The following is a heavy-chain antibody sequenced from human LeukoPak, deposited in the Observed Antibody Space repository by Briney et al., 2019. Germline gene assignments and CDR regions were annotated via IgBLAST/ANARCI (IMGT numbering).Heavy chain of an antibody. CDR1: GFTFSSYS. V-gene: IGHV3-21*01. CDR3: ARDLPPPGIAAAGRGIDY. CDR2: ISSSSSYI. Sequence: GGSLRLSCAASGFTFSSYSMNWVRQAPGKGLEWVSSISSSSSYIYYADSVKGRFTISRDNAKNSLYLQMNSLRAEDMAVYYCARDLPPPGIAAAGRGIDYWGQGTLVTVSS. D-gene: IGHD6-13*01. J-gene: IGHJ4*02.